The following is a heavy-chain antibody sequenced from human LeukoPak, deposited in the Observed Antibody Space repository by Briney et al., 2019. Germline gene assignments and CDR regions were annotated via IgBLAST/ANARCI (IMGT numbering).Heavy chain of an antibody. CDR3: TRGGGYYFDY. CDR1: GFTFSNYW. CDR2: VNGDGSST. J-gene: IGHJ4*02. D-gene: IGHD3-16*01. V-gene: IGHV3-74*01. Sequence: PGGSLRLSCAASGFTFSNYWMHWVRQAPGKGLVWVSRVNGDGSSTNYADSVKGRFTISRDNAKNTLYLQMNSLRAEDTAVYYCTRGGGYYFDYWGQGTLVTVSS.